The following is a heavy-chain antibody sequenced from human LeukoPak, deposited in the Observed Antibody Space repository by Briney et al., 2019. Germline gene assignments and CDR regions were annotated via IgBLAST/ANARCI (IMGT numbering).Heavy chain of an antibody. J-gene: IGHJ4*02. CDR3: ARVEGGVAGRKDFDY. Sequence: SQTLSLTCAISGDSVSSNTAAWNWIRQSPSGGLEWLGRTFYRSKWYNDYAVSVKSRITINPDTSKNRFSLQLSSVTPEDTAVYYCARVEGGVAGRKDFDYWGQGTLVTVSS. D-gene: IGHD6-19*01. V-gene: IGHV6-1*01. CDR2: TFYRSKWYN. CDR1: GDSVSSNTAA.